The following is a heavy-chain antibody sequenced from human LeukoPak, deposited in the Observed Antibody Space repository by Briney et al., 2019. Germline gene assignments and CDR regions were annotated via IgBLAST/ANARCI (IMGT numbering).Heavy chain of an antibody. V-gene: IGHV1-2*02. CDR2: INPNSGGT. Sequence: ASVKVSCKASGYTFTGYFMHWVRQAPGQGLEWMGWINPNSGGTNYAQKFQGRVTMTRDTSISTAYIELSRLRSDDTAVYYCARDERYDSSGYPFDYWGQGTLVTVSS. J-gene: IGHJ4*02. CDR3: ARDERYDSSGYPFDY. D-gene: IGHD3-22*01. CDR1: GYTFTGYF.